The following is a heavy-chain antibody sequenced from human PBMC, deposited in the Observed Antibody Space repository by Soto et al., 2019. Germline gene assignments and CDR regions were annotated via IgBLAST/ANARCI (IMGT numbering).Heavy chain of an antibody. Sequence: QVQLQESGPGLVKPSQTLSLTCTVSGGSISSGGYYWSWIRQHPGKGLEWIGYIYYSGSTYYNPSLKIRVTISVDTSKNQFSLKLSSVTAADTAVYYCARNRIRSSDFDYWGQGTLVTVSS. J-gene: IGHJ4*02. CDR1: GGSISSGGYY. CDR2: IYYSGST. D-gene: IGHD3-10*01. CDR3: ARNRIRSSDFDY. V-gene: IGHV4-31*03.